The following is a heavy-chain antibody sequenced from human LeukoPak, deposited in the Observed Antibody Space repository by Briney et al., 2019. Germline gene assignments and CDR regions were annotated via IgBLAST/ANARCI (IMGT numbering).Heavy chain of an antibody. CDR2: ISGSGGST. D-gene: IGHD2-2*01. CDR3: ARGTVPAATTSAFDD. V-gene: IGHV3-23*01. Sequence: GGSLRLSRAASGFTFSSYAMSGVRDAPGNGLEWGSAISGSGGSTHYADSVKGRFIISKDNSKNTLYLQMNSLRAEDTAVYYCARGTVPAATTSAFDDWGQGTLVTVSS. CDR1: GFTFSSYA. J-gene: IGHJ4*02.